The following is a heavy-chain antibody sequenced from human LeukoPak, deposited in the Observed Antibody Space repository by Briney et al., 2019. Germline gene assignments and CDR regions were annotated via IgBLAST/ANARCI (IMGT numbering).Heavy chain of an antibody. Sequence: GGSLRLSCAASGFTFSSYAIGWVRQAPGRGLEGVSAISGSGGSTYYADSVKGRFTISRDNSKNTLYLQMNSLRAEDTAVYYCAKDLGYCSSTSCLFDYWGQGTLVTVSS. D-gene: IGHD2-2*01. CDR2: ISGSGGST. J-gene: IGHJ4*02. V-gene: IGHV3-23*01. CDR1: GFTFSSYA. CDR3: AKDLGYCSSTSCLFDY.